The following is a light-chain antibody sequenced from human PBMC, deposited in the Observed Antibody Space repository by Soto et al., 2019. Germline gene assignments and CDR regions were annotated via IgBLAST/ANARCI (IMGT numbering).Light chain of an antibody. Sequence: QSVLTQPASVSGSPGQSITISCTGTSSDVGGYNYVSWYQHHPGKAPKLMIYEVSNRPSGVSDRFSGSKSGNTASLTISGLQAEDEADYYCSSYTTNTGLEYVFGTGTKGTVL. CDR1: SSDVGGYNY. J-gene: IGLJ1*01. CDR2: EVS. V-gene: IGLV2-14*01. CDR3: SSYTTNTGLEYV.